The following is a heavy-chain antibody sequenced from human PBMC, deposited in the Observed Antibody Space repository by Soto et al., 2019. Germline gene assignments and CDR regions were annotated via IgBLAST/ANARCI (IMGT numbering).Heavy chain of an antibody. CDR2: SRRKSGGT. CDR3: ARPPGYMSDWDDFDL. J-gene: IGHJ4*02. CDR1: GYTFTGYY. V-gene: IGHV1-2*02. D-gene: IGHD2-21*02. Sequence: ASVKVSCKASGYTFTGYYMHWVRQAPGQGCEWRGRSRRKSGGTNYAQKFQGRVTMTWDTSLNTAYMELSSLISEDTAVYYCARPPGYMSDWDDFDLWGQGTRVTVSS.